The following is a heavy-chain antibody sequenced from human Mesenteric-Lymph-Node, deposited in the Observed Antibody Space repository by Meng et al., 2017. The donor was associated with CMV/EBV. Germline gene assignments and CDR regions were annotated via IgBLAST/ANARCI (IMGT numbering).Heavy chain of an antibody. CDR1: GGTFRNYV. CDR3: ARDGYSPFDY. J-gene: IGHJ4*02. CDR2: FSPILDTP. V-gene: IGHV1-69*04. D-gene: IGHD5-24*01. Sequence: KVSGEASGGTFRNYVVSWVRQAPGQGLEWMGRFSPILDTPNYAQKFRGRVTITADKSTSIVYMELSSLRSEDTAVYFWARDGYSPFDYWGQGTLVTVSS.